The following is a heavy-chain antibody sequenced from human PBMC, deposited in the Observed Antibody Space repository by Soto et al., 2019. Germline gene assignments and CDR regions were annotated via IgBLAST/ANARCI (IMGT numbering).Heavy chain of an antibody. CDR2: MYYSGST. V-gene: IGHV4-59*01. CDR1: GGSISSYY. D-gene: IGHD2-2*01. Sequence: PSETLSLTCTVSGGSISSYYWSWIRQRPGKGLELIGYMYYSGSTNYNPSLKSRVTISVYTSKNQFSLKLSSVTAADTAVYYCARSCVVVAAATKIYYYYYGMDVWGQGTTVTVSS. J-gene: IGHJ6*02. CDR3: ARSCVVVAAATKIYYYYYGMDV.